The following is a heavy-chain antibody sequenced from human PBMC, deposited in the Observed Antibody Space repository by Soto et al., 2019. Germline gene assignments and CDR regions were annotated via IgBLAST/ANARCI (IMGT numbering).Heavy chain of an antibody. V-gene: IGHV1-46*01. D-gene: IGHD5-12*01. CDR3: ARDHAQKQRGTRDGYNFVRAFDI. Sequence: GASVKVSCKASGYTFTSYYMHWVRQAPGQGLEWMGIINPSGGSTSYAQKFQGRVTMTGDTSTSTVYMELSSLRSEDTAVYYCARDHAQKQRGTRDGYNFVRAFDIWGQGTMVTVSS. CDR2: INPSGGST. CDR1: GYTFTSYY. J-gene: IGHJ3*02.